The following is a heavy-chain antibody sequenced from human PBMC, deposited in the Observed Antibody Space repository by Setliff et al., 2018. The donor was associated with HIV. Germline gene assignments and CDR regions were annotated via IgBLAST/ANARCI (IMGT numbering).Heavy chain of an antibody. V-gene: IGHV1-69*13. CDR1: GGTFSSYG. CDR2: IVPIPIFGTT. Sequence: VASVKVSCKASGGTFSSYGISWVRQAPGQGLEWMGGIVPIPIFGTTKYAQRFQGRVTITADESTSTAYMELSSLTSDDTAMYYCARGVGSSWFDSWGQGTLVTVSS. D-gene: IGHD1-26*01. CDR3: ARGVGSSWFDS. J-gene: IGHJ5*01.